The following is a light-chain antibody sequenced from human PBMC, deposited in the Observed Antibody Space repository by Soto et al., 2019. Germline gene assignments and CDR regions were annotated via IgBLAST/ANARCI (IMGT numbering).Light chain of an antibody. CDR2: DAS. Sequence: EIVLTQSPATLSLSPGARATLSCRASPNINTFLAWYQQQPGQAPRHLLYDASSRATGIPARFSGSGSGTDFTLTISALEPEDFAVYYCQQRSNWPPLITVGRGTRLESK. J-gene: IGKJ5*01. CDR1: PNINTF. CDR3: QQRSNWPPLIT. V-gene: IGKV3-11*01.